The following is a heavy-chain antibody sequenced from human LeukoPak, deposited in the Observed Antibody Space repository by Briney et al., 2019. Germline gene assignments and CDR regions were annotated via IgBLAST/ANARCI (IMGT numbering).Heavy chain of an antibody. D-gene: IGHD3-3*01. Sequence: GESLKISCKGSGYSFTSYWIGWVRQMPGKGLEWMGIIYPGDSDTRYSPSFQGQVTISADKSISTAYLQWSSLKASDTAMYYCARSPPNDFWSGSNGGGYNWFDPWGQGTLVTVSS. V-gene: IGHV5-51*01. CDR3: ARSPPNDFWSGSNGGGYNWFDP. CDR1: GYSFTSYW. J-gene: IGHJ5*02. CDR2: IYPGDSDT.